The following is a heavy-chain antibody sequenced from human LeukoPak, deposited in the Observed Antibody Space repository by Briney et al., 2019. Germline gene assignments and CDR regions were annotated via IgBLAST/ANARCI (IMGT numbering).Heavy chain of an antibody. V-gene: IGHV3-11*04. D-gene: IGHD1-26*01. CDR3: ARDRPYSGSYPLSDP. CDR1: GFTFSDYY. Sequence: PGGSLRLSCAASGFTFSDYYMSWIRQAPGKGLEWVSYISSSGSIIYYADSVKGRFTISRDNAKNSLYLQMNSLRAEDTAVYYCARDRPYSGSYPLSDPWGQGTLVTVSS. J-gene: IGHJ5*02. CDR2: ISSSGSII.